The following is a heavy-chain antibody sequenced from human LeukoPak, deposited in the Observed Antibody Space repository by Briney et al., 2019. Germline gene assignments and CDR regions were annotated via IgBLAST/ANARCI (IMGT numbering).Heavy chain of an antibody. D-gene: IGHD1-20*01. J-gene: IGHJ4*02. V-gene: IGHV1-24*01. CDR3: ATSSPNWNDLTY. Sequence: ASVKVSCTVSGYTLTELSMHWVRQAPGKGLEWMGGFDPEDGETIYAQKFQGRVTMTEDTSTDTAYMELSSLRSEDTAVYYCATSSPNWNDLTYWGQGTLVTVSS. CDR2: FDPEDGET. CDR1: GYTLTELS.